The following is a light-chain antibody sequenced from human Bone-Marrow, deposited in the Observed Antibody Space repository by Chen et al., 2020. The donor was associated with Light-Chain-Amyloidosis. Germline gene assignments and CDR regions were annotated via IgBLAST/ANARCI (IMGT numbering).Light chain of an antibody. CDR2: GSS. J-gene: IGKJ4*01. CDR3: QQYGTSPLT. V-gene: IGKV3-20*01. Sequence: EIVLTQHPGTLSLSTGERANLSCRASQTISSNYFTWYQQKFGQAPRLLIYGSSSRANGIPDRCTDSGSGTDFTLTINRLEPEDFAMYYCQQYGTSPLTFGGGTKVEIK. CDR1: QTISSNY.